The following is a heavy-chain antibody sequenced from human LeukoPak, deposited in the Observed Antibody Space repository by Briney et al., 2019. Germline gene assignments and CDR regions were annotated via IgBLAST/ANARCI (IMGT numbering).Heavy chain of an antibody. Sequence: GGSLRLSCAASGFAFSSQAMGWVRQAPGKGLEWVAVISDSGDTTYYADSVKGRFTISRDNSKNTLYLQLNSLRAEDTAIYYCAKDARRSDGWYFFDHWGQGALVTVSS. V-gene: IGHV3-23*01. CDR3: AKDARRSDGWYFFDH. CDR1: GFAFSSQA. CDR2: ISDSGDTT. J-gene: IGHJ4*02. D-gene: IGHD6-19*01.